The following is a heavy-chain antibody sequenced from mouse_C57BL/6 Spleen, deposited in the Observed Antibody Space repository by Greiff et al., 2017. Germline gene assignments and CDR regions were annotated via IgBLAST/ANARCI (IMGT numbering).Heavy chain of an antibody. V-gene: IGHV5-17*01. Sequence: DVMLVESGGGLVKPGGSLKLSCAASGFTFSDYGMHWVRQAPEKGLGWVAYISSGSSTTYYADTVKGRFTISRDNAKKTLFLQMTSLRSEDTAMYYCARQDYYGISYWYFDVWGTGTTVTVSS. D-gene: IGHD1-1*01. CDR1: GFTFSDYG. CDR2: ISSGSSTT. CDR3: ARQDYYGISYWYFDV. J-gene: IGHJ1*03.